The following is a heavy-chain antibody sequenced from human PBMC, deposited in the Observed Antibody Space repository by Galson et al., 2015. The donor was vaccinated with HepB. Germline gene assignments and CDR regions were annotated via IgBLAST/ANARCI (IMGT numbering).Heavy chain of an antibody. D-gene: IGHD1-26*01. Sequence: SLRPSCAASGFTVSSNYMSWVRQAPGKGLEWVSVIYSGGSTYYADSVKGRFTISRDNSKNTLYLQMNSLRAEDTAVYYCARLGARVDYWGQGTLVTVSS. CDR1: GFTVSSNY. CDR2: IYSGGST. CDR3: ARLGARVDY. J-gene: IGHJ4*02. V-gene: IGHV3-53*01.